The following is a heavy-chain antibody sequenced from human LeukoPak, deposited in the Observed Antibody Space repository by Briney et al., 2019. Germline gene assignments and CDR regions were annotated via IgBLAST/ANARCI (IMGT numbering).Heavy chain of an antibody. CDR3: ARDIGDCSSGRCYSDYIHY. CDR1: GFTFSGSG. V-gene: IGHV3-33*01. CDR2: IWRSGNNI. D-gene: IGHD2-15*01. Sequence: GRSLRLSCAASGFTFSGSGMHWVRQTPGKGLEWVAIIWRSGNNIHYADSVRGRFTISRDNSRNTLYLQMDSLRAEDTAVYYCARDIGDCSSGRCYSDYIHYWGQGTLVTVSS. J-gene: IGHJ4*02.